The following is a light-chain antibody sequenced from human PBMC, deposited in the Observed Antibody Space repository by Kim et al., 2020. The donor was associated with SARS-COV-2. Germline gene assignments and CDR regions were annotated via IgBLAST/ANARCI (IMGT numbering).Light chain of an antibody. CDR1: NSYVDNYTS. CDR3: SSYAGSNNYV. CDR2: EVT. V-gene: IGLV2-8*01. J-gene: IGLJ1*01. Sequence: GLYVTRSCPEANSYVDNYTSVSWYHQHPGKAPNLMIDEVTKRPSGVPDRFSGSKSGNTASLTVSGLQAEDEAEYYCSSYAGSNNYVSGTGTKVTVL.